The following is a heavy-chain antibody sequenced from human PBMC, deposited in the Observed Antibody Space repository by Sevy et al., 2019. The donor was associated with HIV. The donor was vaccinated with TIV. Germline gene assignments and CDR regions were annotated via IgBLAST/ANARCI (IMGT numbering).Heavy chain of an antibody. CDR1: GFNFNIYS. D-gene: IGHD2-8*01. J-gene: IGHJ4*02. CDR3: AREGCTKPHDY. CDR2: LSFGCGRI. Sequence: GGSLRLPCVASGFNFNIYSMSWVHQAPGKRLEWVSTLSFGCGRINHADSVQGRFTMSRDDSKKTVYLEMNSLRPEDTAVYYCAREGCTKPHDYWGQGTLVTVSS. V-gene: IGHV3-23*01.